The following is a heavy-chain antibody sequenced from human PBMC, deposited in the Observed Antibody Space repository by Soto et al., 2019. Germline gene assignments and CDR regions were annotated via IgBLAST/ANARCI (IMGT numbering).Heavy chain of an antibody. V-gene: IGHV3-23*01. Sequence: EVQLLESGGGLVQPGGSLRLSCAASGFTFSSYAMSWVRQGPGTRLEWVSGLGGRDGNTYYADSVKGRFIVSRDNSKDTVFLQMNSLRAEDTARSCCAKGGQDTVNYYSMDVWGQGTRVTVSS. CDR3: AKGGQDTVNYYSMDV. CDR2: LGGRDGNT. CDR1: GFTFSSYA. D-gene: IGHD4-17*01. J-gene: IGHJ6*02.